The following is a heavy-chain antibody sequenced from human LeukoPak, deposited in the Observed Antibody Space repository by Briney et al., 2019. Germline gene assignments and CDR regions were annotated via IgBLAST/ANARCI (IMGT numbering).Heavy chain of an antibody. J-gene: IGHJ4*03. Sequence: GGSLRLSCAASGFTFSSYSMNWVRQAPGKGLEWVSYISSSSSTIYYADSVKGRFTISRDNAKNSLYLQMNSLRDEDTAVYYCAKVTYYYDSSGYSKVIAYWGKGPWS. CDR3: AKVTYYYDSSGYSKVIAY. CDR1: GFTFSSYS. V-gene: IGHV3-48*02. D-gene: IGHD3-22*01. CDR2: ISSSSSTI.